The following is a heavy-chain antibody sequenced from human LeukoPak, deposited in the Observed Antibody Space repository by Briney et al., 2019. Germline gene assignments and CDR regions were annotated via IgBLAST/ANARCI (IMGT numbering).Heavy chain of an antibody. Sequence: SETLSLTCAVSGYSISSGYYWGWIRPPPGKGLEWIGSIYHSGSTYYNPSLKSRVTISVDTSKNQFSLKLSSVTAADTAVYYCASKTRTGYSNWGQGTLVTVSS. CDR1: GYSISSGYY. D-gene: IGHD6-13*01. V-gene: IGHV4-38-2*01. CDR2: IYHSGST. CDR3: ASKTRTGYSN. J-gene: IGHJ4*02.